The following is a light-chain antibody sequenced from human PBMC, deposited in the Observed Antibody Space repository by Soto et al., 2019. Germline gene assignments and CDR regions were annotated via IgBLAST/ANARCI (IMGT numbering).Light chain of an antibody. Sequence: EVVLTQSPGTLSLSPGERASLSCGASQSVSNNYLAWYQQKPGQSPKLLIFGSSDRATGIPDRFSGSGSGTDFTLTISRLEPEDFAVYYCQQYGSSPPYTFGQGTKLEIK. CDR3: QQYGSSPPYT. CDR2: GSS. J-gene: IGKJ2*01. V-gene: IGKV3-20*01. CDR1: QSVSNNY.